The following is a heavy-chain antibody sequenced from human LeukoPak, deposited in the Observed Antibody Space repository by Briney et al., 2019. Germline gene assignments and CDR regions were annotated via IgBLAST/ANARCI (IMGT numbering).Heavy chain of an antibody. CDR1: GFTFGVSS. J-gene: IGHJ4*02. D-gene: IGHD1-26*01. CDR3: TKSGTILY. CDR2: IRSKSYGGTT. Sequence: GGSLRLSCTASGFTFGVSSMHWVRQAPGKGLEWVGFIRSKSYGGTTDYAASVKGRFTISRDDFKSIAYLQMNSLKTEDTAVYYCTKSGTILYWGQAGNVSVSS. V-gene: IGHV3-49*04.